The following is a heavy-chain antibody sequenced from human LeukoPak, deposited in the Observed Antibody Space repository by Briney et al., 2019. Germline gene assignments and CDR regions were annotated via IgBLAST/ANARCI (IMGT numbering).Heavy chain of an antibody. Sequence: PGRSLRLSCAASGFTFSSYGMHWVRQAPGKGLEWVAVIWYDGSNKYYADSVKGRFTISRDNSKNTLYLQMNSLRAEDTAVYYCAETDSSSHVFDYWGQGTLVTVSS. V-gene: IGHV3-33*06. J-gene: IGHJ4*02. CDR1: GFTFSSYG. CDR3: AETDSSSHVFDY. D-gene: IGHD6-13*01. CDR2: IWYDGSNK.